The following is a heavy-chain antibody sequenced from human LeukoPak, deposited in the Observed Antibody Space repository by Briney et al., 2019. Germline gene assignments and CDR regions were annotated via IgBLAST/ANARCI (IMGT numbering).Heavy chain of an antibody. CDR2: IYYSGST. CDR1: GGSISSSSYY. D-gene: IGHD1-14*01. CDR3: ARGDLTVTGTFDY. J-gene: IGHJ4*02. V-gene: IGHV4-39*07. Sequence: SETLSLTCTVSGGSISSSSYYWGWIRQPPGKGLEWIGSIYYSGSTYYNPSLKSRVTISVDTSKNQFSLKLSSVTAADTALYYCARGDLTVTGTFDYWGQGTLVTVSS.